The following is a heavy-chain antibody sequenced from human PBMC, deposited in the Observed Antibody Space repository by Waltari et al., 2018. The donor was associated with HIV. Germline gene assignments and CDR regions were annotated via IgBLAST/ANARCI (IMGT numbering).Heavy chain of an antibody. V-gene: IGHV3-33*08. CDR2: IWYDGSNK. Sequence: QVQLVESGGGVVQPGRSLRLSCAASGFTFSSSAMPWVRQVPDKGLEWVAAIWYDGSNKNYAESVKGRFTISRDNSKNTLYLHMDYLRPEDTAMYYCARQDYSSSSGYYLGLDYWGQGTLVTVSS. CDR3: ARQDYSSSSGYYLGLDY. J-gene: IGHJ4*02. D-gene: IGHD6-19*01. CDR1: GFTFSSSA.